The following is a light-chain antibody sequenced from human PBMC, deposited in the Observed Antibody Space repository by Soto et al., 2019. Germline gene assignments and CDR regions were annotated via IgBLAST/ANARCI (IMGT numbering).Light chain of an antibody. CDR2: GAS. CDR1: QSVRSY. J-gene: IGKJ1*01. Sequence: EVVMTQSPATLSVSPGERATLSCGASQSVRSYLAWYQQKPGQAPRLLIHGASTRAPGIPARFSGSGSGTDFTLTISSLQSEDFAVYYCHQYDHWPQTFXQGPKLDIK. CDR3: HQYDHWPQT. V-gene: IGKV3-15*01.